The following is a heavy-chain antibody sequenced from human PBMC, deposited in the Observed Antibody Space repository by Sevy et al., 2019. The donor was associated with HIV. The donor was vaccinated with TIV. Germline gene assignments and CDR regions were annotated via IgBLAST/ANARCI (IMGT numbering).Heavy chain of an antibody. CDR1: GFIFSSHA. V-gene: IGHV3-15*01. D-gene: IGHD1-26*01. CDR3: TAGVGASDFDY. Sequence: GGSLRLSCAASGFIFSSHAMSWVRQAPGKGLEWVGRIKSKTEGATRDFAAPVKGRLLISRDDSRNTVYLQMNSLKTEDTAVYYCTAGVGASDFDYWGQGTLVTVSS. CDR2: IKSKTEGATR. J-gene: IGHJ4*02.